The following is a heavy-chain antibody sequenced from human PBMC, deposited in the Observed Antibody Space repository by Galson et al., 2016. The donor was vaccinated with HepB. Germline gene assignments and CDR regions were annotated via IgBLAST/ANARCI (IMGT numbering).Heavy chain of an antibody. D-gene: IGHD5-24*01. CDR3: ARERMGGDGYSYVDY. CDR1: SGHISGYF. V-gene: IGHV4-59*01. Sequence: SETLSHTCTVSSGHISGYFWSWIRQPPGKGREGIGYMFYSRTTNYNPSLKSRVTIAVDMSKNQFSLKLSSVTAADTAVYYCARERMGGDGYSYVDYWGQGTLATVSS. J-gene: IGHJ4*02. CDR2: MFYSRTT.